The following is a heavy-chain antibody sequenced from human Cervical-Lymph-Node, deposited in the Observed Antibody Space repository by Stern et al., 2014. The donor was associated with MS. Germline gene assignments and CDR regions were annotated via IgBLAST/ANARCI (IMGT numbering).Heavy chain of an antibody. J-gene: IGHJ4*02. CDR3: ARQRYFDY. CDR2: IFPGGSDI. V-gene: IGHV5-51*01. Sequence: EVQLVESGPEVKRPGESLKISCQASGYTFTSYWIGWVRPMPGKGLEWIAIIFPGGSDIRYSPSFQGKVTITADKSSSTAYLQWNNLKASDTAIYYCARQRYFDYWGQGTLVTVSS. CDR1: GYTFTSYW.